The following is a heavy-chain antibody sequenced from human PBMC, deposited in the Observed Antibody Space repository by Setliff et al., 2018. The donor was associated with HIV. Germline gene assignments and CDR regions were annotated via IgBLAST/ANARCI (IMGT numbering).Heavy chain of an antibody. J-gene: IGHJ4*02. CDR1: GGSVSTTSYS. Sequence: PSETLSLTCTVSGGSVSTTSYSWGWIRQPPGKGLEWIGSIYYSGITSYNPSLKSQVTISVDTSKNQFSLRVNSVTAADTAVYYCARQRKLNTAMAYDFDYWGQGTLVTVSS. D-gene: IGHD5-18*01. V-gene: IGHV4-39*01. CDR3: ARQRKLNTAMAYDFDY. CDR2: IYYSGIT.